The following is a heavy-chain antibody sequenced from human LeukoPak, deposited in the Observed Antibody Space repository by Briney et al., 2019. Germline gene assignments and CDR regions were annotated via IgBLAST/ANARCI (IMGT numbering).Heavy chain of an antibody. V-gene: IGHV3-33*07. Sequence: GGSLRLSCAASGFTFSRYWMSWVRQAPGKGLEWVAVIWYDGSNKYYADSVKGRFTISRDNSKNTLYLQMNSLRAEDTAVYYCARDRSSSLPSDYWGQGTLVTVSS. D-gene: IGHD6-6*01. CDR2: IWYDGSNK. CDR1: GFTFSRYW. J-gene: IGHJ4*02. CDR3: ARDRSSSLPSDY.